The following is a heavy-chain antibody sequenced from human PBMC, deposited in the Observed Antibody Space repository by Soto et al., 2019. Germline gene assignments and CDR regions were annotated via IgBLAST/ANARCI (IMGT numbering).Heavy chain of an antibody. V-gene: IGHV3-33*01. J-gene: IGHJ5*02. Sequence: QEQLVESGGGVVQPGSSLTLSCAASGFTFGSCGMHGVRQAPGKGLEWVAIIWYDGSEKYSADSVKGRFSISRDNSKNMVFLQMNRLRVEDTAVYYCARDFPDRLVASARWFDPRAQGTLVTVS. CDR1: GFTFGSCG. CDR2: IWYDGSEK. CDR3: ARDFPDRLVASARWFDP. D-gene: IGHD2-2*01.